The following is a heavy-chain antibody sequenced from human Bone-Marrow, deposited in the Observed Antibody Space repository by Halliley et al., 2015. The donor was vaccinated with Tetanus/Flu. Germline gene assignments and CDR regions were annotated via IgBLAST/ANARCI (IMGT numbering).Heavy chain of an antibody. D-gene: IGHD6-13*01. CDR3: ASHLSTAGTRGFDY. CDR1: VGSITSANW. V-gene: IGHV4-4*01. CDR2: IYHGGKS. Sequence: TLSLTCDVSVGSITSANWWSWVRQPPGRGLEWIGEIYHGGKSNYSPSLRGRVTISVDKSMNRFSLKLNSVTAADTAVYFCASHLSTAGTRGFDYWGQGALVTVSS. J-gene: IGHJ4*02.